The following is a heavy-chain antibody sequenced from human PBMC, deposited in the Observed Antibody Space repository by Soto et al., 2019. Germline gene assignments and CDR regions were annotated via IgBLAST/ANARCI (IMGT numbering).Heavy chain of an antibody. V-gene: IGHV1-3*01. CDR3: ARLGWLRNSYGAFDI. J-gene: IGHJ3*02. CDR1: GYTFTSYA. CDR2: INAGNGNT. Sequence: ASVKVSCKASGYTFTSYAMHWVRQAPGQRLEWMGWINAGNGNTKYSQKFQGRVTITRDTSASTAYMELSSLRSEDTAVYYCARLGWLRNSYGAFDIWGQGTMVTVSS. D-gene: IGHD5-12*01.